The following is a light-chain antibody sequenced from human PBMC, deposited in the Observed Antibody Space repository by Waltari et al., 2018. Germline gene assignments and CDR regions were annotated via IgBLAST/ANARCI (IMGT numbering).Light chain of an antibody. CDR2: GAS. J-gene: IGKJ4*01. V-gene: IGKV1-33*01. Sequence: DIQMTQSPSSLSASVGDRVTITCQASQDISNYLNWYQQKPGKAPKLLIYGASYLEPGVPTRFSGSGSGTDFTFTISGLQPEDIATYYCQQYDMTPLTFGGGTKVEIK. CDR3: QQYDMTPLT. CDR1: QDISNY.